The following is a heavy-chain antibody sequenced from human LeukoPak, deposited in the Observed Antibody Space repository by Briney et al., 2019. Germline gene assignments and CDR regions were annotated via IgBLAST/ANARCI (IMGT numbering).Heavy chain of an antibody. CDR3: AKARYSSGLAY. V-gene: IGHV3-7*01. CDR2: ITEDGSGK. D-gene: IGHD6-19*01. CDR1: GFTFSTYR. Sequence: GGSLRLSCAASGFTFSTYRMAWVRQAPGKGLEWVATITEDGSGKYHVDSVRGRFTVSRDNTNKLLFLQMNSLRAEDTAVYHCAKARYSSGLAYWGQGTLVSVSS. J-gene: IGHJ4*02.